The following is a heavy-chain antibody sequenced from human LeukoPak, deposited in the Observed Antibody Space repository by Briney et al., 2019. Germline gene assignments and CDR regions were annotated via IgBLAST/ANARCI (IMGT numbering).Heavy chain of an antibody. CDR3: AKGRGGGIVDWFDP. CDR1: GFIFSDYA. Sequence: GGSLRLSCAASGFIFSDYAMMWVRQAPGKGQEWVSSIVGNGGGTYYANSVKGRFVVSRDNSNNIVFLQMNSLRVDDTAVYYCAKGRGGGIVDWFDPWGPGTQVTVSS. V-gene: IGHV3-23*01. J-gene: IGHJ5*02. CDR2: IVGNGGGT. D-gene: IGHD2/OR15-2a*01.